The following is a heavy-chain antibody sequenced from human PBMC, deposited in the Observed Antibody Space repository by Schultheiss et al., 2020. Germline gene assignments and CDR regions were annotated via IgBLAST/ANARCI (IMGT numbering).Heavy chain of an antibody. CDR2: IDWDDDK. CDR3: ARGAHSSGCPLDAFDI. CDR1: GFSLSTSGVG. J-gene: IGHJ3*02. V-gene: IGHV2-70*01. D-gene: IGHD6-19*01. Sequence: SGPTLVKPTETLTLTCTVSGFSLSTSGVGVGWIRQPPGKALEWLALIDWDDDKYYSTSLKTRLTISKDTSKNQVVLTMTNMDPVDTATYYCARGAHSSGCPLDAFDIWGQGTMVNV.